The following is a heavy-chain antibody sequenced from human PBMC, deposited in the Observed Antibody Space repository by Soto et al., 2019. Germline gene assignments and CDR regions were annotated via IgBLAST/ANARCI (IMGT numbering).Heavy chain of an antibody. CDR1: GFTVSSNY. CDR2: IYSGGST. CDR3: ARDGGGVAAGPLA. Sequence: EVQLVESGGGLVQPGGSLRLSCAASGFTVSSNYMTWVRQAPGKGLEWVSVIYSGGSTDYADSVKGRFTISRHTSKNTLYLQMNSLRTEDTAVYYCARDGGGVAAGPLAWGQGTLVTVSS. J-gene: IGHJ5*02. V-gene: IGHV3-53*04. D-gene: IGHD6-13*01.